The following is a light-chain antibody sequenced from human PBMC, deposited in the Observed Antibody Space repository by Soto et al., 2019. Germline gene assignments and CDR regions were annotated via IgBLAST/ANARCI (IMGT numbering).Light chain of an antibody. CDR1: QSISSY. Sequence: DIQSTRSTSSVSGSLGDIVTITFRSSQSISSYLNWYQQKPGKAPKLLIYAASSLQSGVPSRFSGSGSGTDFTLTISSLQPEDFATYYCQQSYSTPPFTFGPGTKMDIK. V-gene: IGKV1-39*01. J-gene: IGKJ3*01. CDR3: QQSYSTPPFT. CDR2: AAS.